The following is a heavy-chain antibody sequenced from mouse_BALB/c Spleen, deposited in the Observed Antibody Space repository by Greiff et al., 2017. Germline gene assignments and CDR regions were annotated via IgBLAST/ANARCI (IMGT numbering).Heavy chain of an antibody. CDR2: IYPGDGDT. V-gene: IGHV1-82*01. D-gene: IGHD2-1*01. J-gene: IGHJ4*01. CDR1: GYAFSSSW. Sequence: VQLQQSGPELVKPGASVKISCKASGYAFSSSWMNWVKQRPGQGLEWIGRIYPGDGDTNYNGKFKGKATLTADKSSSTAYMQLSSLTSVDSAVYFCARQDYYDYAMDYWGQGTSVTVSS. CDR3: ARQDYYDYAMDY.